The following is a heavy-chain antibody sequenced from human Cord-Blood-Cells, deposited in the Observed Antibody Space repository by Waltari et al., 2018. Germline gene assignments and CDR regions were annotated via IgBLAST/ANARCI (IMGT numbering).Heavy chain of an antibody. J-gene: IGHJ4*02. CDR3: ARDLRWGTLDY. V-gene: IGHV3-30-3*01. Sequence: QVQLVESGGGVVQPGRSLRLSCAASGFTFSSYAMHWVRQAPGKGLEWLAVISYDGSNKYYADSVKGRFTISRDNSKNTLYLQMNSLRAEDTAVYYCARDLRWGTLDYWGQGTLVTVSS. D-gene: IGHD3-16*01. CDR2: ISYDGSNK. CDR1: GFTFSSYA.